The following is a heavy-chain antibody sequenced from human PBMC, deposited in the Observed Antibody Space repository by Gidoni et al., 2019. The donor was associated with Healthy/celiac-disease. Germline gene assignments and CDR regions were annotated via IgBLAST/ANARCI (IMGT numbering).Heavy chain of an antibody. CDR3: AREGWAARHPGDYYYGMDV. J-gene: IGHJ6*02. CDR1: GGTFSSYP. V-gene: IGHV1-69*06. CDR2: IIPIFGTA. Sequence: QVQLVHSGAEVKNPGSSVKLSCKASGGTFSSYPICWVRQAPGQGLEWMGGIIPIFGTANYAQKLQGRVTITADKSTRTAYMELSSLRSEDTAVYYCAREGWAARHPGDYYYGMDVWGQGTTVTVSS. D-gene: IGHD6-6*01.